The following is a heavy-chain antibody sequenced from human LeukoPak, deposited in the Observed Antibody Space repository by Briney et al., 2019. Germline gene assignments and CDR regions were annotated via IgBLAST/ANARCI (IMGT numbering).Heavy chain of an antibody. D-gene: IGHD3-10*01. CDR1: GYTFTSYA. V-gene: IGHV1-3*01. Sequence: ASVKVSCKASGYTFTSYAIHWVRQVPGQRLEWMGWINADNGNTKYSQKLQGRVTMTTDTSTSTAYMELRSLRSDDTAVYYCARAPGWFGSGSVAFDIWGQGTMVTVSS. CDR3: ARAPGWFGSGSVAFDI. J-gene: IGHJ3*02. CDR2: INADNGNT.